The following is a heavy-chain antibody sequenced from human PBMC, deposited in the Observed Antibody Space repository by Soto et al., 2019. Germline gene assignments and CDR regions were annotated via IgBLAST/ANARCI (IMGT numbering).Heavy chain of an antibody. J-gene: IGHJ5*02. CDR3: ARGVKYGAYSRWFDP. Sequence: ASVKVSCKASGYTFTNYGISWVRQAPGQGLEWMGWISAYNGNTKYAQKLQGRVTMARDTSISTAYMELSSLRSEDTAVYFCARGVKYGAYSRWFDPWGQGTLVTVSS. CDR2: ISAYNGNT. D-gene: IGHD4-17*01. V-gene: IGHV1-18*01. CDR1: GYTFTNYG.